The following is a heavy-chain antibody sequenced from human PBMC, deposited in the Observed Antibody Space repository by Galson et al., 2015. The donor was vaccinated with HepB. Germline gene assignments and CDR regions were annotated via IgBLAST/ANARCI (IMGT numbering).Heavy chain of an antibody. CDR1: GGSFDSYY. J-gene: IGHJ4*02. CDR2: ISVSEST. CDR3: ARDVDGNYLFDY. Sequence: ETLSLTCTVSGGSFDSYYWSWIRQPAGKGLEWIGRISVSESTKYNPSLKSRVSVSIDRSKKHFSLKLSSLTAADTAVYYCARDVDGNYLFDYWGQGILVTVSS. D-gene: IGHD1-7*01. V-gene: IGHV4-4*07.